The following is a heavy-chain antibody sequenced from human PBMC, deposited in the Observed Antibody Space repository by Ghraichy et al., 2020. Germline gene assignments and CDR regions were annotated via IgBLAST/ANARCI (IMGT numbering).Heavy chain of an antibody. CDR2: IYNTGTT. Sequence: GGSLRLSCAASGLTVFTNYMTWVRQAPGKGLEWVSIIYNTGTTHYADSVRGRFTISRHHSENSLYLQMNSLRAEDTAVYYCARDLSVASVEYGVLAVWGQGALVTVSS. V-gene: IGHV3-53*01. D-gene: IGHD2/OR15-2a*01. CDR1: GLTVFTNY. CDR3: ARDLSVASVEYGVLAV. J-gene: IGHJ4*02.